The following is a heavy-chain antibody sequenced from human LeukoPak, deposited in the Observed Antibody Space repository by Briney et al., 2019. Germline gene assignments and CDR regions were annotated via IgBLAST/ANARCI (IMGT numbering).Heavy chain of an antibody. Sequence: GASVKVSCKASGYTFTSYGISWVRQAPGQGLEWMGWISAYNGNTNYAQKLQGRVTMTTDISTSTAYMELRSLRSDDTAVYYCARDDRALSMVRGGYFDLWGRGTLVTVSS. CDR3: ARDDRALSMVRGGYFDL. CDR2: ISAYNGNT. CDR1: GYTFTSYG. V-gene: IGHV1-18*01. D-gene: IGHD3-10*01. J-gene: IGHJ2*01.